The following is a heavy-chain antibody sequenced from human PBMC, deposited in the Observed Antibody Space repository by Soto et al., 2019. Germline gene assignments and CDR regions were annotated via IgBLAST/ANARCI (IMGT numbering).Heavy chain of an antibody. J-gene: IGHJ4*02. CDR3: ARDPPPVDY. Sequence: QVQLVQSGAEVKKPGASVKVSCKASGYTFSSYFITWVRQAPGQGLEWMGWISAYNGNTNFAQNLQGRVTMTTDTSTRTSYTELRSLSSDYTAVYYCARDPPPVDYWGQGTRVTVSS. CDR2: ISAYNGNT. V-gene: IGHV1-18*01. CDR1: GYTFSSYF.